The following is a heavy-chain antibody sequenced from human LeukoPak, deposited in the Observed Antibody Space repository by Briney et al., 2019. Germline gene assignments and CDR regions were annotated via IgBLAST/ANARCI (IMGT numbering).Heavy chain of an antibody. CDR2: INHSGST. CDR3: ARAGHRGIAV. V-gene: IGHV4-34*01. Sequence: SETLPLTCAVYGGSFSGYYWSWIRQPPGKGLEWIGEINHSGSTNYNPSLKSRVTISVDTSKNQFSLKLSSVTAADTAVYYCARAGHRGIAVWGQGTLVTVSS. D-gene: IGHD6-19*01. CDR1: GGSFSGYY. J-gene: IGHJ4*02.